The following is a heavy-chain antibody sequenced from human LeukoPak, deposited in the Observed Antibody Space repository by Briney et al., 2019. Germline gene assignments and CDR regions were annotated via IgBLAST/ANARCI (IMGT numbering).Heavy chain of an antibody. V-gene: IGHV5-51*01. CDR2: IYPGDSDT. J-gene: IGHJ4*02. Sequence: GASLQISCKGSGYSFTSYWIGWVRPMPGKGLEWMGIIYPGDSDTRYSPSFQGQVTISADKSISTAYLQWSSPKASDTAMYYCARQEGPSSGWYHYWGQGTLVTVSS. CDR1: GYSFTSYW. CDR3: ARQEGPSSGWYHY. D-gene: IGHD6-19*01.